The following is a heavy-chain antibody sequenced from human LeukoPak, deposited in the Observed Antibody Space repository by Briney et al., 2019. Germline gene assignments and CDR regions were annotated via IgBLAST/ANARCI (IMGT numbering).Heavy chain of an antibody. V-gene: IGHV3-21*01. J-gene: IGHJ3*02. CDR2: ISSSSSYI. CDR3: AREGSYYVGAFDI. CDR1: GFTFSSYE. Sequence: PGGSLRLSCAASGFTFSSYEMNWVRQAPGKGLEWVSSISSSSSYIYYADSVKGRFTISRDNAKNSLYLQMNSLRAEDTAVYYCAREGSYYVGAFDIWGQGTMVTVSS. D-gene: IGHD1-26*01.